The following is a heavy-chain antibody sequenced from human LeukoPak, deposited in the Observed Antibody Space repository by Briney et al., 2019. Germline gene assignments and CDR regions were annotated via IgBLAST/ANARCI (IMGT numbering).Heavy chain of an antibody. Sequence: GGSLRLSCAASGFTFSVYSMNWVRQAPGKGLEWVSSITSSSSYIYYADSVKGRFTISRDNAKNSLYLQMNSLRAEDTAVYYCARGRGEGSGWFDYWGQGTLVTVSS. J-gene: IGHJ4*02. CDR1: GFTFSVYS. CDR3: ARGRGEGSGWFDY. V-gene: IGHV3-21*01. D-gene: IGHD3-22*01. CDR2: ITSSSSYI.